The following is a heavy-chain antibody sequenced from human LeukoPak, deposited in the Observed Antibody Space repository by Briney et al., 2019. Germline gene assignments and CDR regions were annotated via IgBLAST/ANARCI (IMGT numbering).Heavy chain of an antibody. CDR3: ARAPVTSCRGAFCYPFDY. CDR1: GFSFSSYA. J-gene: IGHJ4*02. V-gene: IGHV3-23*01. Sequence: GGSLRLSCATSGFSFSSYAMSWVRQAPGKGLEWVSAMSSSDDGRYYAASVRGRFTISRDTSRSTLYLQMNSLRAEDAAVYYCARAPVTSCRGAFCYPFDYWGQGTLVTVSS. D-gene: IGHD2-15*01. CDR2: MSSSDDGR.